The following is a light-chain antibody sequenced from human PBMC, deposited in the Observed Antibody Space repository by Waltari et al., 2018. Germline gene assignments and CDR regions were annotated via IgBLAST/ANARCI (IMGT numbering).Light chain of an antibody. V-gene: IGLV1-47*01. Sequence: QSVLTQPPSASVTPGQRVTLSCSGRGSTIGSNYVYWYQHLPGAAPKRLIYRNNPRPSGVLDRFSGSKSGTSASLAISGLQSEDEGNYYCAAWDDTLRMVFGGGTKLTVL. CDR3: AAWDDTLRMV. CDR1: GSTIGSNY. CDR2: RNN. J-gene: IGLJ2*01.